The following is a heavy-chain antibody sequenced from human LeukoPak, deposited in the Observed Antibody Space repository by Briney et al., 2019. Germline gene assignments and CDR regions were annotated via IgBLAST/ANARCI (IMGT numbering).Heavy chain of an antibody. CDR3: ASSGSSCSSTSCYSPFDY. D-gene: IGHD2-2*01. Sequence: SVKVSCKASGCTFSSYAISWVRQAPGQGLEWMGGIITIFGTANYAQKFQGRVTITADESTSTAYMELSSLRSEDTAVYYCASSGSSCSSTSCYSPFDYWGQGTLVTVSS. CDR2: IITIFGTA. V-gene: IGHV1-69*13. J-gene: IGHJ4*02. CDR1: GCTFSSYA.